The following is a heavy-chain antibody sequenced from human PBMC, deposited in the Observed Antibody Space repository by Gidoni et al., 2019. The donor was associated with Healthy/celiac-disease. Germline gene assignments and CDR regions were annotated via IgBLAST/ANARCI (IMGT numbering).Heavy chain of an antibody. CDR3: ARDKEGMVRISYYYYYGMDV. CDR1: GFTFSSYS. V-gene: IGHV3-48*04. J-gene: IGHJ6*02. Sequence: EVQLVESGGGLVQPGGSLRLSCAASGFTFSSYSMHWVRQAPGTGLEWVSYISSSSSTIYYADSVKGRFTISRDNAKNSLYLQMNSLRAEDTAVYYCARDKEGMVRISYYYYYGMDVWGQGTTVTVSS. D-gene: IGHD3-10*01. CDR2: ISSSSSTI.